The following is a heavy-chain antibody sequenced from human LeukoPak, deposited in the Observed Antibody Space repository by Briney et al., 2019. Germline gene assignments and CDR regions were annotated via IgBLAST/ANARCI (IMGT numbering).Heavy chain of an antibody. CDR2: ISSSGKA. CDR3: ARFKGGTGFDY. Sequence: SGTLSLTCTVSGGSITTSDFDWAWIRQPPGQGFEWIATISSSGKAYYYPSLMSRVTISVDTSKNQFSLDVTSVTAADTGLFYCARFKGGTGFDYWGRGILVIVS. CDR1: GGSITTSDFD. J-gene: IGHJ4*02. D-gene: IGHD1-26*01. V-gene: IGHV4-39*01.